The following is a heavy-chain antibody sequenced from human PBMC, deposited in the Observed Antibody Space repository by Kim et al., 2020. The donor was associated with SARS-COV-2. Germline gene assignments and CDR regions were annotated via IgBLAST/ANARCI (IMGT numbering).Heavy chain of an antibody. D-gene: IGHD1-26*01. J-gene: IGHJ4*02. V-gene: IGHV1-69*13. Sequence: SVKVSCKASGGTFSSYAISWVRQAPGQGLEWMGGIIPIFGTANYAQKFQGRVTITADESTSTAYMELSSLRSEDTAVYYCASGYSGSYPFDYWGQGTLVTVSS. CDR2: IIPIFGTA. CDR1: GGTFSSYA. CDR3: ASGYSGSYPFDY.